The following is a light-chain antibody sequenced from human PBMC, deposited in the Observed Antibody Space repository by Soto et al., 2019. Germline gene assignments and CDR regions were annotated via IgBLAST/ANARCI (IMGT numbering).Light chain of an antibody. J-gene: IGKJ5*01. CDR2: AAS. Sequence: IQLTQSPPSLSASVGDRVTITCRASQGISTFLAWYQQQPGKAPKLLIYAASTLQSGVPSRFSGSGSGTDFTLTISSLQPEDFATYYCQHLHSYPFMFGQGTRLEIK. V-gene: IGKV1-9*01. CDR3: QHLHSYPFM. CDR1: QGISTF.